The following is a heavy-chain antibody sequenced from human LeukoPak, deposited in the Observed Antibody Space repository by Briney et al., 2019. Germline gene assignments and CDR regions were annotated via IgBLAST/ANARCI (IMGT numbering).Heavy chain of an antibody. Sequence: GASVKVSCKASGYTFTSYYMHRVRQAPGRGLEWMGIINPSGGSTSYAQKFQGRVTMTRDTSTSTVYMELSSLRSEDTAVYYCARVADLRAPPNTFDIWGQGTMVTVSS. V-gene: IGHV1-46*03. D-gene: IGHD2-8*01. J-gene: IGHJ3*02. CDR2: INPSGGST. CDR3: ARVADLRAPPNTFDI. CDR1: GYTFTSYY.